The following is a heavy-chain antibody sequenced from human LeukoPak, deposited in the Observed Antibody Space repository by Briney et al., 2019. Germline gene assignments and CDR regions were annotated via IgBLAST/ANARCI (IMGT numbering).Heavy chain of an antibody. D-gene: IGHD2-2*01. CDR2: IYYSGST. J-gene: IGHJ4*02. Sequence: SETLSLTCTVSGGSISSSIYYWGWIRQPPGKGLEWIESIYYSGSTYYNPSLKSRVIISVDTSKNQFSLKLKSVTAADMAVYYCARLADCSSTSCYDHWGQGTLVTVSS. V-gene: IGHV4-39*01. CDR1: GGSISSSIYY. CDR3: ARLADCSSTSCYDH.